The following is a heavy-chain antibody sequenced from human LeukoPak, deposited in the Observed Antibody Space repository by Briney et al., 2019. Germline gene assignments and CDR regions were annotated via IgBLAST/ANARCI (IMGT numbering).Heavy chain of an antibody. V-gene: IGHV3-21*01. CDR3: AMERDMEPFDY. Sequence: GGSLRLSCAASGFTFSSYSMNWVRQAPGKGLEWVSSISSSSSYIYYADSVKGRFTISRDNAKNSLYLQMNSLGAEDTAVYYCAMERDMEPFDYWGQGTLVTVSS. CDR1: GFTFSSYS. CDR2: ISSSSSYI. D-gene: IGHD1-1*01. J-gene: IGHJ4*02.